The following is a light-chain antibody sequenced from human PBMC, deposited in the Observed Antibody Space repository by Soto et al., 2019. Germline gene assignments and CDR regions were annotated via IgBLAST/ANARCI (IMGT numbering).Light chain of an antibody. V-gene: IGKV3-20*01. Sequence: EIAMTQSPGTLSLSPGERATISCRASQSVSSTYLIWYQQKPGQAPRLLIYGASSRTTGIPDRFSGSGSGTDFTLTISRLEPEDFAMYYCQQCGGSPTFGQGTKVDIK. CDR2: GAS. CDR1: QSVSSTY. J-gene: IGKJ1*01. CDR3: QQCGGSPT.